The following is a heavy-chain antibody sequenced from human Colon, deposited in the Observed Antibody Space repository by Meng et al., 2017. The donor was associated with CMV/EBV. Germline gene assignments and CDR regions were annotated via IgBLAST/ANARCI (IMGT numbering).Heavy chain of an antibody. Sequence: GESLKISCVASGFTFSSYGMHWVRQAPGKGLEWVAFIRYDGANTCSADSVKGRFTISRDNSKNTLYLQMNSLRRDDTAMYYCARVSSISVVPADGYWGQGTLVTVSS. V-gene: IGHV3-30*02. CDR3: ARVSSISVVPADGY. J-gene: IGHJ4*02. D-gene: IGHD2-2*01. CDR1: GFTFSSYG. CDR2: IRYDGANT.